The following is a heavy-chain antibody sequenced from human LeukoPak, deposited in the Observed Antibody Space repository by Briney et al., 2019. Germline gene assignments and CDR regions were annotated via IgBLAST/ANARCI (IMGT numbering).Heavy chain of an antibody. CDR3: AKVPRYCSSTSCYAGYFEY. Sequence: TGRSLRLSCAASGFTFSSYGMHWVRQAPGKGLEWVAVISYDGSNKYYADSVKGRFTISRDNSKNTLYLQMNSLRAEDTAVFYCAKVPRYCSSTSCYAGYFEYWGQGTLVTVSS. D-gene: IGHD2-2*01. CDR2: ISYDGSNK. CDR1: GFTFSSYG. J-gene: IGHJ4*02. V-gene: IGHV3-30*18.